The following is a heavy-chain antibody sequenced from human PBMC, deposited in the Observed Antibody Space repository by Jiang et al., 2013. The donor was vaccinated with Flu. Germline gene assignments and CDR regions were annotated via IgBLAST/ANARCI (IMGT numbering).Heavy chain of an antibody. CDR2: VRYDGNSQ. J-gene: IGHJ4*02. CDR3: AKRYDNFGYSLHNDY. V-gene: IGHV3-30*02. Sequence: QLLESGGGVVQPGGSLRLSCAASGFTFTSYAIHWVRQAPGKGLEWVAFVRYDGNSQSYADSVKGRFTISRDNSKNTVYLQMNSLRVEDTAVYYCAKRYDNFGYSLHNDYWGQGTLVTVSS. CDR1: GFTFTSYA. D-gene: IGHD3-22*01.